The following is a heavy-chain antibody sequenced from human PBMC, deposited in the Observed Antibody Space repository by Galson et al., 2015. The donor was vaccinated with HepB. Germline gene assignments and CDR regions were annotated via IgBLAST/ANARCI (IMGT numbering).Heavy chain of an antibody. CDR1: GFTFSSYA. CDR2: ISGNGGGT. V-gene: IGHV3-23*01. Sequence: SLRLSCAASGFTFSSYAMSWVRQAPGKGLEWVSAISGNGGGTYYADSVKGRFTISRDNSKNTLYLQLNGLRAEDTAVYYCARGDYSRYLGQGTLVTVSS. J-gene: IGHJ4*02. D-gene: IGHD4-11*01. CDR3: ARGDYSRY.